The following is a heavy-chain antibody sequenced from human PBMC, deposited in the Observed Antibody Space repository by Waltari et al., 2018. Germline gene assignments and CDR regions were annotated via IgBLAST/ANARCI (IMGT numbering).Heavy chain of an antibody. V-gene: IGHV4-4*07. Sequence: QVQLQESGPGLVKPSETLSLTCTVSGGSISSYSWSWIRQPAGKGLEWIGRIYTSGSTNYNPSLKSRVTMSVDTSKNQFSLKLSSVTAADTAVYYCARGQYNWNSKAYYMDVWGKGTTVTISS. J-gene: IGHJ6*03. CDR2: IYTSGST. CDR1: GGSISSYS. D-gene: IGHD1-20*01. CDR3: ARGQYNWNSKAYYMDV.